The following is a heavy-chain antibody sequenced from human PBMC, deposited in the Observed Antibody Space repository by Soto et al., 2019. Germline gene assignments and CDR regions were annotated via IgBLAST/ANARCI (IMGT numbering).Heavy chain of an antibody. CDR1: GYTFTSYD. CDR2: INPSSGNT. V-gene: IGHV1-3*01. Sequence: ASVKVSCKASGYTFTSYDMHWVRQAPGQRLEWMGRINPSSGNTKYSQKFQGRVTMTRDTSTSTVYMELSSLRSEDTAVYYCATEFAPSYYFDSWGQGTLVTVSS. J-gene: IGHJ4*02. CDR3: ATEFAPSYYFDS.